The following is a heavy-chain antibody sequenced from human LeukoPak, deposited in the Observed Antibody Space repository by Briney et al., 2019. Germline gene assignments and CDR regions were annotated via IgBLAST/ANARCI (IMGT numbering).Heavy chain of an antibody. CDR1: GYTFTGYY. D-gene: IGHD6-19*01. Sequence: ASVKVSFTASGYTFTGYYMHWVRQAPGQGLEWMGRINPNSGGTNYAQKFQGRVTMTRDTSISTAYMELSRLRSDDTAVYYCARPLKGAVAGTGGSWFDPWGQGTLVTVSS. J-gene: IGHJ5*02. CDR3: ARPLKGAVAGTGGSWFDP. V-gene: IGHV1-2*06. CDR2: INPNSGGT.